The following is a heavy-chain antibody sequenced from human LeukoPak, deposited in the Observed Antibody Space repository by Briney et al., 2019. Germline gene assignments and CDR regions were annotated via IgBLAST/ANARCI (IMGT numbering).Heavy chain of an antibody. CDR3: ARERGGGKLDY. V-gene: IGHV1-69*05. CDR2: IIPIFGTA. J-gene: IGHJ4*02. Sequence: ASVKVSCKASGGTFSSYALSWVRQAPGQGLEWMGGIIPIFGTANYAQKFQGRVTITTDESTSTAYMELSSLRSEDTAVYYCARERGGGKLDYWGQGTLVTVSS. CDR1: GGTFSSYA. D-gene: IGHD4-23*01.